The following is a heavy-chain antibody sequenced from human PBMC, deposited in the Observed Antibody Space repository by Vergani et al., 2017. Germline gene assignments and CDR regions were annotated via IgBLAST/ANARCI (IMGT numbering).Heavy chain of an antibody. Sequence: EVQLLESGGSLKQPGGSVRLSCAASGFTFSTYAMHWVRQAPGKGLELVSALTGGGVSTYYADSFKRRLIISRDNSRDTLYLQMNSLRPEDTATYYCVKDAGSYENFFDSWGQGTLVIVSS. D-gene: IGHD1-26*01. V-gene: IGHV3-23*01. CDR3: VKDAGSYENFFDS. J-gene: IGHJ4*02. CDR2: LTGGGVST. CDR1: GFTFSTYA.